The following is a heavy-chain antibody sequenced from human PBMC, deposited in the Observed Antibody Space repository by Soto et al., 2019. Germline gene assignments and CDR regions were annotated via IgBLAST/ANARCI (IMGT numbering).Heavy chain of an antibody. Sequence: QVQLVESGGGVVQPGRSLRLSCAASGFTFSSYGMHWVRQAPGKGLEWVAVIWYDGSNKYYADSVKGRFTISRDNSKNTLYLQMNSLRAEATAVYYCARDSKQQLTDYWGQGTLVTVSS. J-gene: IGHJ4*02. CDR2: IWYDGSNK. V-gene: IGHV3-33*01. D-gene: IGHD6-13*01. CDR1: GFTFSSYG. CDR3: ARDSKQQLTDY.